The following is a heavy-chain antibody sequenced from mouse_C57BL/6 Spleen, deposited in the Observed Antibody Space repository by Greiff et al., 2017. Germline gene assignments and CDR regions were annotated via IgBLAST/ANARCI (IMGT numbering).Heavy chain of an antibody. CDR2: INPGSGGT. CDR3: ARAIYYGSSYRYFDV. V-gene: IGHV1-54*01. J-gene: IGHJ1*03. Sequence: QVQLQQSGAELVRPGTSVKVSCKASGYAFTNYLIEWVKQRPGQGLEWIGVINPGSGGTNYNEKFQGKATLTADKSSSTAYMQLSSLTSEDSAVYFCARAIYYGSSYRYFDVWGTGTTVTVSS. CDR1: GYAFTNYL. D-gene: IGHD1-1*01.